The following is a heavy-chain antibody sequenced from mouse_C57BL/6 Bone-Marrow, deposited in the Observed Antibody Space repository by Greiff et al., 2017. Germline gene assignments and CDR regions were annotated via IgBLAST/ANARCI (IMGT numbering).Heavy chain of an antibody. CDR3: TTPITTVVAPWYFDV. J-gene: IGHJ1*03. V-gene: IGHV14-4*01. CDR2: IDPENGDT. Sequence: EVQLQQSGAELVRPGASVKLSCTASGFNIKDDYMHWVKPRPEQGLEWIGWIDPENGDTEYASKFQGKATITADTSSNTAYLQLSSLTSEDTAVYYCTTPITTVVAPWYFDVWGTGTTVTVSS. CDR1: GFNIKDDY. D-gene: IGHD1-1*01.